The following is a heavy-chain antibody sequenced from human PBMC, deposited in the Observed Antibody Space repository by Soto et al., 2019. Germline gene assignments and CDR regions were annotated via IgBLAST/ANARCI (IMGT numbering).Heavy chain of an antibody. J-gene: IGHJ5*02. CDR2: ISAYNGNT. CDR1: GYTFTSYG. D-gene: IGHD2-2*01. V-gene: IGHV1-18*01. CDR3: AKDASLLNQYHWSAP. Sequence: QVQLVQSGAEVKKPGASVKVSCKASGYTFTSYGISWVRQAPGQGLEWMGWISAYNGNTNYAQKLKGRVPITTDTSTSTAYMELRRLRSDDTAVYYCAKDASLLNQYHWSAPWGKGPLVTVSS.